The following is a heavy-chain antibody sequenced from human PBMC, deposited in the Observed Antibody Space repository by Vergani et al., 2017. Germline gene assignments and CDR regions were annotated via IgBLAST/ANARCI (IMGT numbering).Heavy chain of an antibody. CDR3: TRRQYYAGMDV. J-gene: IGHJ6*02. CDR1: GFTFSSYA. CDR2: IRSKANSYAT. Sequence: EVQLLESGGGLVQPGGSLRLSCAASGFTFSSYAMSWVRQASGKGLEWVGRIRSKANSYATAYAASVKGRFTISRDDSKNTAYLQMNSLKTEDTAVYYCTRRQYYAGMDVWGQGTTVTVSS. V-gene: IGHV3-73*01. D-gene: IGHD3-10*01.